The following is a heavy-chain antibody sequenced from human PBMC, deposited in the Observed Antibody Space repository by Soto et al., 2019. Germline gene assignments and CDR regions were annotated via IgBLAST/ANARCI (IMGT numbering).Heavy chain of an antibody. CDR3: ARGGTYGDYPKYYYYYYMEV. J-gene: IGHJ6*03. D-gene: IGHD4-17*01. Sequence: ASVKVSSKVSRYTLTELSMHWVQQAPEKGLECMGGMNPEGGDTSYAQKFQGRVTMTRNTSISTAYMELSSLRSEDTAVYYCARGGTYGDYPKYYYYYYMEVWGKGTTVTVSS. CDR2: MNPEGGDT. CDR1: RYTLTELS. V-gene: IGHV1-24*01.